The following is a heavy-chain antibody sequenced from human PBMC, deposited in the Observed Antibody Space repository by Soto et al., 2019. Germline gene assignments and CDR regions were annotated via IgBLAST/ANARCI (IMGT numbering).Heavy chain of an antibody. CDR2: IYYSGST. Sequence: SETLSLTCTVSGGSIRSGAYYWSWIRQHQGKGLEWIGYIYYSGSTYYNPSLKSRVTISVDTSKNQFSLKLSSVTAADTAVYYCARGLDYPNWFHPWGQGTLVTVSS. D-gene: IGHD4-17*01. V-gene: IGHV4-31*03. CDR3: ARGLDYPNWFHP. CDR1: GGSIRSGAYY. J-gene: IGHJ5*02.